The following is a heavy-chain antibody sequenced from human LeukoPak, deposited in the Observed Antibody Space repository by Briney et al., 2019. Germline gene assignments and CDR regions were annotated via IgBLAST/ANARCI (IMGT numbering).Heavy chain of an antibody. CDR3: ARGTYYYGSGSYYRARGSLDY. V-gene: IGHV4-34*01. Sequence: SETLSLTCAVYGGSFSGYYWSWIRQPPGKGLEWIGEINHSGSTNYSPFLKSRVTISVDTSKNQFSLKLSSVTAADTAVYYCARGTYYYGSGSYYRARGSLDYWGQGTLVTVSS. CDR1: GGSFSGYY. CDR2: INHSGST. D-gene: IGHD3-10*01. J-gene: IGHJ4*02.